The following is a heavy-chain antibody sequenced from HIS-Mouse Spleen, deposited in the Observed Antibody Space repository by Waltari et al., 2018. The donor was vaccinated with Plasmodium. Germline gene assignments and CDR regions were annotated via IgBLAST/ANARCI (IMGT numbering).Heavy chain of an antibody. V-gene: IGHV3-30*04. D-gene: IGHD3-3*01. J-gene: IGHJ4*02. CDR1: GFTFSSYA. CDR3: ARSHFRFLEWLFDY. Sequence: QVQLVESGGGVVQPGRSLRLSCAASGFTFSSYAIHWVSQAPGKGLEWVAFISYDGSKKYYADSGKGRFTISRDNSKNTLYLQMNSLRAEDTAVYYCARSHFRFLEWLFDYWGQGTLVTVSS. CDR2: ISYDGSKK.